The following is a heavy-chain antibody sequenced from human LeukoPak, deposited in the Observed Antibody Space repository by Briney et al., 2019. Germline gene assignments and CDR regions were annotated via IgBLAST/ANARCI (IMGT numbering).Heavy chain of an antibody. Sequence: GASVKVSCKASGYTFTGYYMHWVRQAPGQGLEWMGWINPNSGGTNYAQKFQGRVTMTRDTSIDTAYMEVNRLTSGDTAVYYCARLLSTVTRAFDIWGQGTMVTVSS. J-gene: IGHJ3*02. V-gene: IGHV1-2*02. D-gene: IGHD4-17*01. CDR2: INPNSGGT. CDR3: ARLLSTVTRAFDI. CDR1: GYTFTGYY.